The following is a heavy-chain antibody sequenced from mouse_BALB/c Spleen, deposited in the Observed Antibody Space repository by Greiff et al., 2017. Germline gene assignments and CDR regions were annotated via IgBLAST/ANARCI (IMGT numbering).Heavy chain of an antibody. J-gene: IGHJ3*01. CDR1: GFNIKDTY. Sequence: DVKLQESGAELVKPGASVKLSCTASGFNIKDTYMHWVKQRPEQGLEWIGRIDPANGNTKYDPKFQGKATITADTSSNTAYLQLSSLTSEDTAVYYCARVGLGSWFAYWGQGTLVTVSA. CDR2: IDPANGNT. V-gene: IGHV14-3*02. D-gene: IGHD4-1*01. CDR3: ARVGLGSWFAY.